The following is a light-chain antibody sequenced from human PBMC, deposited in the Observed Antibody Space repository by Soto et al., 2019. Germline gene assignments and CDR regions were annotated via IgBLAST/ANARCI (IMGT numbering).Light chain of an antibody. CDR2: GAS. J-gene: IGKJ2*01. Sequence: EVVLTQYPGTLSLSPGERATLSCRASQTVTSNYLAWYQPKPGQAPRLLIYGASSRSTDIPHRFSGSGSGTDFTLTISRLEPEDFALYYCQQYLSLPVTFGQGTKLEIK. CDR3: QQYLSLPVT. V-gene: IGKV3-20*01. CDR1: QTVTSNY.